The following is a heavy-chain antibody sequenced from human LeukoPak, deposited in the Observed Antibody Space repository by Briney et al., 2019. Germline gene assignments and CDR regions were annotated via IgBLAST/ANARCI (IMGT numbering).Heavy chain of an antibody. CDR1: GFTFKTFG. CDR2: IWNDGSNK. D-gene: IGHD3-10*01. Sequence: PGGSLRLSCGASGFTFKTFGMHWVRQAPGKGLEWVAFIWNDGSNKYYADSVKGRFTISRDNSKNTLYLQMNSLRAEDTAVYYCAKDLDYYGSGSYYEFDYWGQGTLVTVSS. V-gene: IGHV3-30*02. J-gene: IGHJ4*02. CDR3: AKDLDYYGSGSYYEFDY.